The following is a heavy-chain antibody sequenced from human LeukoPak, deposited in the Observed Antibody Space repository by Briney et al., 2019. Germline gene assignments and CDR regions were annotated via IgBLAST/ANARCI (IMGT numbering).Heavy chain of an antibody. Sequence: GGSLRLSCAASGVPFSSYAMGWVRQAPGKGLEWVSGISSSGGTTYYADSVKGGFTISRENSKNTLSLQLNSLRADDTAVYYCAREASHVSGMDVWGQGTTVTVSS. CDR3: AREASHVSGMDV. CDR1: GVPFSSYA. J-gene: IGHJ6*02. V-gene: IGHV3-23*01. CDR2: ISSSGGTT.